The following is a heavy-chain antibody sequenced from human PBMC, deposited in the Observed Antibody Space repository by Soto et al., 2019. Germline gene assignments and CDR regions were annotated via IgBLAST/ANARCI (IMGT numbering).Heavy chain of an antibody. CDR2: IHYRGTT. D-gene: IGHD2-15*01. Sequence: PSDTLSLTCNVSGGSITGAYYWNWIRQHPGKGLEWIGSIHYRGTTDYNPSLKSRITLSLDRSKNQFALKLSSVTAADTAVYYCARVRDSFGLDVWGQGTTVTVS. CDR1: GGSITGAYY. CDR3: ARVRDSFGLDV. V-gene: IGHV4-31*03. J-gene: IGHJ6*02.